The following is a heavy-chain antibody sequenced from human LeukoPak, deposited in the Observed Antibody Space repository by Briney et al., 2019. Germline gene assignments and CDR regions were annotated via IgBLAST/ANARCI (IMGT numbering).Heavy chain of an antibody. D-gene: IGHD5-12*01. CDR3: AKYLVAASGDDAFDI. CDR2: ISWNSGSI. J-gene: IGHJ3*02. V-gene: IGHV3-9*01. CDR1: GFIFDDYA. Sequence: GGSLRLSCAASGFIFDDYAMHWVRQAPGKGLEWVSSISWNSGSIGYADSVKGRFTISRDNAKNSLYLQMNSLRAEDTALYYCAKYLVAASGDDAFDIWGQGTMVTVSS.